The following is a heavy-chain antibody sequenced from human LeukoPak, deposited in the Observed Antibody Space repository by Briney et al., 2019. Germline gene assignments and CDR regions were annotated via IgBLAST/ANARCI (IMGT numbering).Heavy chain of an antibody. J-gene: IGHJ5*02. D-gene: IGHD6-19*01. V-gene: IGHV4-39*01. CDR3: ARFGYSSGWNNWLDP. CDR2: VYYGRTT. Sequence: SETLSLTCTVSAASISSSSHHWGWIRQSPGKGLEWIGSVYYGRTTYYSPSLDSRVTISLDTSANQFSLQLNSVTAADTAVYYCARFGYSSGWNNWLDPWGQGSLVTVSS. CDR1: AASISSSSHH.